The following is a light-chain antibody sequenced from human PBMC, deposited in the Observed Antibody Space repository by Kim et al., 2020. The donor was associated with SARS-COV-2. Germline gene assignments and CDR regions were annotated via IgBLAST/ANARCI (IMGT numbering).Light chain of an antibody. Sequence: SYELTQPPSVSVAPGQTASITCSGDKSGDKYACWYQQKPGQSPVLVIYQDSNRPSGIPERFSGSNSGNTATLTISGTKAMDEADYYCQAWDSSLVFGGGTQLTVL. CDR2: QDS. CDR1: KSGDKY. V-gene: IGLV3-1*01. J-gene: IGLJ2*01. CDR3: QAWDSSLV.